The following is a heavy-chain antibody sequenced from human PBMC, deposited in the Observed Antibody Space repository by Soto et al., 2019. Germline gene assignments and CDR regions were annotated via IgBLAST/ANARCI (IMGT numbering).Heavy chain of an antibody. D-gene: IGHD4-17*01. V-gene: IGHV2-5*01. CDR3: AHRGYGDYPRDIWFDP. CDR2: IYWNEDK. CDR1: GFSLKSGGAG. J-gene: IGHJ5*02. Sequence: QITLKESGPTLVKPTQTLTLTCTFSGFSLKSGGAGVGWIRQSPGKALEWLALIYWNEDKRYSPSLKSRLTITKDTSKNQVVLTMTNMDPVDTATYFCAHRGYGDYPRDIWFDPWGQGTLVTVSS.